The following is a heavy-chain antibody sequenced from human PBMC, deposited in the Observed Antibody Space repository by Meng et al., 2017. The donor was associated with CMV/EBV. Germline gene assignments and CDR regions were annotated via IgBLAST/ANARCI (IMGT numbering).Heavy chain of an antibody. J-gene: IGHJ6*02. CDR2: IKQDGSEK. CDR1: GFTFSSYW. CDR3: ARDKKTKYYHYGMDV. D-gene: IGHD2-8*01. Sequence: GGSLRLSCAASGFTFSSYWMSWVRQAPGKGLEWVANIKQDGSEKYYVDSVKGRFTISRDNAKNSLYLQMNSLRAEDTAVYYCARDKKTKYYHYGMDVWGQGTTVTVSS. V-gene: IGHV3-7*01.